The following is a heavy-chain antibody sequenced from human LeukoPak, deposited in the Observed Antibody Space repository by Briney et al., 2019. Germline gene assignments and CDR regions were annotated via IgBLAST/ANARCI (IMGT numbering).Heavy chain of an antibody. D-gene: IGHD1-26*01. CDR1: GFTCSDYY. CDR3: ALQASGSYINY. J-gene: IGHJ4*02. CDR2: ISSSGSTR. Sequence: PGGSLRLSCAASGFTCSDYYMSWVRQAPGKGLEWVSYISSSGSTRYYADSVKGRFTISRDNAKNSLYLQMNTLRAEDTAVFYCALQASGSYINYWGQGTLVTVSS. V-gene: IGHV3-11*04.